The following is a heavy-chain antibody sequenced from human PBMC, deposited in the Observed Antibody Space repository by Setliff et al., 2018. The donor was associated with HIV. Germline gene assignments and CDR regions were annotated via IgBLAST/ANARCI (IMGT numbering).Heavy chain of an antibody. CDR3: ARDRHHYDSSGFDAFDL. CDR2: INSASGGT. CDR1: GYTFTDYY. J-gene: IGHJ3*01. Sequence: ASVKVSCKASGYTFTDYYIHWVRQAPGQGLEWMGWINSASGGTNYAQNFQGRVTVTRDTSINTVYLEVNGLKSDETAMYYCARDRHHYDSSGFDAFDLWGQGTMVTVSS. V-gene: IGHV1-2*02. D-gene: IGHD3-22*01.